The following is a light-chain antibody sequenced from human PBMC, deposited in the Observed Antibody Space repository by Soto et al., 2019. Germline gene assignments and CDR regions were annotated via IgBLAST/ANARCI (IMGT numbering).Light chain of an antibody. V-gene: IGLV2-14*01. CDR3: TSYTSSSTLDV. CDR2: EVS. Sequence: QSALTQPHSVSGSPGQSVTISCTGTSNDVGGYNYVSWYQQHPGKAPKLMIYEVSNRPSGVSNRFSGSKSGHTASLTISGLQSEDEADYFCTSYTSSSTLDVFGTGTKLTVL. CDR1: SNDVGGYNY. J-gene: IGLJ1*01.